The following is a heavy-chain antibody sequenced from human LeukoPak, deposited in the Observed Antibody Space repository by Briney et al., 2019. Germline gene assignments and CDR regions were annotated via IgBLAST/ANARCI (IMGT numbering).Heavy chain of an antibody. CDR1: GGSFSSGGYY. Sequence: PSETLSLTCTVSGGSFSSGGYYWRWIRQHPGKGLEWIGYIYYSGSTYYNPSLKSRVTISVDTSKNQFSLKLSSVTAADTAVYYCARYCYYDSSGYYAYYFDYWGQGTLVTVSS. V-gene: IGHV4-31*03. CDR3: ARYCYYDSSGYYAYYFDY. J-gene: IGHJ4*02. D-gene: IGHD3-22*01. CDR2: IYYSGST.